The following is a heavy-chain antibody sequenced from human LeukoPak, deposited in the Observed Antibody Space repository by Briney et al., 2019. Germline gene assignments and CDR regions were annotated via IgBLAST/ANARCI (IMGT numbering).Heavy chain of an antibody. D-gene: IGHD1-26*01. CDR2: ISGRGDNT. Sequence: GGSLRLSCAASGFTFSSYAMSWVRQAPGKGLECVSGISGRGDNTYYADSVKGRFTISRDNSKNTLYLQINSLRAEDTAVYYCAKNRGTDYYYYMDVWGKGTTVTVSS. V-gene: IGHV3-23*01. CDR1: GFTFSSYA. CDR3: AKNRGTDYYYYMDV. J-gene: IGHJ6*03.